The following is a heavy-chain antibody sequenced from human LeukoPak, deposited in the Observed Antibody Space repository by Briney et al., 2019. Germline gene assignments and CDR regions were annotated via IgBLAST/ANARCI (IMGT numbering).Heavy chain of an antibody. V-gene: IGHV3-30*18. Sequence: GGSLRLSCAASGFTFSSYGMHWVRQAPGKGLEWVAVISYDGSNKYYADSVKGRFTISRDNSKNTLYLQMNSLRAEDTAVYYCAKDPGGSYSGWFDPWGQGTLVTVSS. CDR2: ISYDGSNK. CDR1: GFTFSSYG. CDR3: AKDPGGSYSGWFDP. J-gene: IGHJ5*02. D-gene: IGHD1-26*01.